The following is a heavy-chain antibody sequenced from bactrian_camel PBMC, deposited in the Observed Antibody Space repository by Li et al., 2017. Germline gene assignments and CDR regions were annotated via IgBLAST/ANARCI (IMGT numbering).Heavy chain of an antibody. D-gene: IGHD3*01. CDR2: ITGDGST. Sequence: VESGGGSVQTGGSLRLSCKPSFFILDDFEMMWYRQTPGNECEPVASITGDGSTYYTDAVKGRFTITQDNNKNMVWLQMIDLKPEDTGMYYCATRTYSCSSRPWGSRTEYKDWGQGTQVTVS. V-gene: IGHV3S61*01. CDR3: ATRTYSCSSRPWGSRTEYKD. CDR1: FFILDDFE. J-gene: IGHJ4*01.